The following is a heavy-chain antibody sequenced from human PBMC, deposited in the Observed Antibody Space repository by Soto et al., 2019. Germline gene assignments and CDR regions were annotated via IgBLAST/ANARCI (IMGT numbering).Heavy chain of an antibody. CDR3: AKAGYCTRGNCYDYYRYGMDV. Sequence: VQMVESGGGVVQPGRSLRLTCAVSGFTFSDYGMHWVRQAPRKGLEWVAGVSYDGSSEFYADSVKGRFTISRDNSKNTRHLQMNSLRPEDTAVYYCAKAGYCTRGNCYDYYRYGMDVWGQGTAVTVSS. D-gene: IGHD3-10*01. J-gene: IGHJ6*02. CDR2: VSYDGSSE. V-gene: IGHV3-30*18. CDR1: GFTFSDYG.